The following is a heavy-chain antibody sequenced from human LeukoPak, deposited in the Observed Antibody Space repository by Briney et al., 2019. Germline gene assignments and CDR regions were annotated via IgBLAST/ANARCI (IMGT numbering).Heavy chain of an antibody. V-gene: IGHV3-23*01. CDR3: AKDRDYYGSGWVGS. CDR2: ISASGGRT. Sequence: GGSLRLSCVASGFTFSTYAISWVCQAPGKGLEWVSRISASGGRTFYAGSVKGRFTISRDTSENTLYLQMNSLRAEDTAVYYCAKDRDYYGSGWVGSWGQGTLVTVSS. CDR1: GFTFSTYA. J-gene: IGHJ5*02. D-gene: IGHD3-10*01.